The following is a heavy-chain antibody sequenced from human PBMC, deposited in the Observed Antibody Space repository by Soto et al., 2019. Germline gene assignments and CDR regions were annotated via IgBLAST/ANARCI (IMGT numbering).Heavy chain of an antibody. CDR3: AKSHYYYDSSGYDVGDYFDY. D-gene: IGHD3-22*01. CDR1: GFTFNNYA. Sequence: GGSLRLSCEVSGFTFNNYAMSWVRQAPGKGLEWVSAISGSGGSTYYADSVKGRFTISRDNSKNTLYLQMNSLRAEDTAVYYCAKSHYYYDSSGYDVGDYFDYWGQGTLVTVSS. J-gene: IGHJ4*02. V-gene: IGHV3-23*01. CDR2: ISGSGGST.